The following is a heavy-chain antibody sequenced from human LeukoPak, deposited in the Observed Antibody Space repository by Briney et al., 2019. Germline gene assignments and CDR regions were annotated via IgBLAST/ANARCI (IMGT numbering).Heavy chain of an antibody. V-gene: IGHV4-4*02. CDR3: AGVVVAAPDGMDV. D-gene: IGHD2-15*01. Sequence: SETLSLTCAVSGGSISGSNWWSWVRQPPGKGLEWIGEIYHSGSTNYNPSLKSRVTISVDKSKNQFSLKLSSVTAADTAVYYCAGVVVAAPDGMDVWGQGTTVTVSS. CDR2: IYHSGST. CDR1: GGSISGSNW. J-gene: IGHJ6*02.